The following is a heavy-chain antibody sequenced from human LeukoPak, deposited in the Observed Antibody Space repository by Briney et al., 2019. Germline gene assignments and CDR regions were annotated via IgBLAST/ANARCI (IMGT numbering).Heavy chain of an antibody. CDR1: GFTFSSYS. Sequence: PGGSLRLSCAASGFTFSSYSMNWVRQAPGKGLEWVSSISSSSSYIYYADSVKGRFTISRDNSKNTLYLQMNSLRAEDTAVYYCARDGRYSSSWHQYYYYMDVWGKGTTVTVS. V-gene: IGHV3-21*01. D-gene: IGHD6-13*01. CDR3: ARDGRYSSSWHQYYYYMDV. CDR2: ISSSSSYI. J-gene: IGHJ6*03.